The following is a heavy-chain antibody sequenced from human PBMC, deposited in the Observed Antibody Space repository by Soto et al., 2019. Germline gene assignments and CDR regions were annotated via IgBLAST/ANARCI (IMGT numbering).Heavy chain of an antibody. J-gene: IGHJ5*02. D-gene: IGHD5-18*01. CDR2: ISWNSGDV. CDR1: GFMFDDFA. Sequence: EVQLVESGGGLVQPGRSLRLSCAASGFMFDDFAMHWVWQAPGKGLEWVSGISWNSGDVAYAVSVKGRFTISRDNAKHSVYLHLNSLRPEYTALYYSAKAPNLVTHWFDPWGQGTLVTVSS. CDR3: AKAPNLVTHWFDP. V-gene: IGHV3-9*01.